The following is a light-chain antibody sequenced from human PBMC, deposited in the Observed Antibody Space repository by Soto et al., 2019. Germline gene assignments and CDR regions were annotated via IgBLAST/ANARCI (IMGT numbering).Light chain of an antibody. J-gene: IGLJ1*01. V-gene: IGLV2-8*01. CDR3: SSYAGSNNFV. CDR1: SSDVGYYDY. CDR2: EVT. Sequence: QSALTQPPSASGFPGQSVTISGTGTSSDVGYYDYVSWYQQHPGKAPKLVIYEVTKRPSGVPDRVSASKSGNTASLTVSGLRDEDEADYYCSSYAGSNNFVFGSGTKLTVL.